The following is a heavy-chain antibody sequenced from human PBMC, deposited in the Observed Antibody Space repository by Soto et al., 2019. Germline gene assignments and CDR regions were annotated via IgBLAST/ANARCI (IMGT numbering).Heavy chain of an antibody. J-gene: IGHJ4*02. CDR1: GFTVSNNY. CDR3: TRGPRSTSTGTGAF. V-gene: IGHV3-53*01. CDR2: IYSGGYT. D-gene: IGHD1-1*01. Sequence: PGGSLRLSCAVSGFTVSNNYMSWVRQAPGKGLEGVSVIYSGGYTAYGDSVKGRFTISRDNAKNTLYLQMNALRVEDTAVYYCTRGPRSTSTGTGAFWGQGTLVTVSS.